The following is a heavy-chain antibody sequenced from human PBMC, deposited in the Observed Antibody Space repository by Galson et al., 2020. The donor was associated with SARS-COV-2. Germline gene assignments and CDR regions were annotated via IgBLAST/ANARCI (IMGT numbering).Heavy chain of an antibody. Sequence: SQTPSLTCTVTGGSISSYYWNWIRRSPGKGLEWIGYIYYSGSPNYNPSLKSRVTISVDTSKNQFSLRLKSVTAADTAVYYCAREGSGGYTPFDYWGQGTLVTVSS. CDR1: GGSISSYY. J-gene: IGHJ4*02. CDR2: IYYSGSP. V-gene: IGHV4-59*01. CDR3: AREGSGGYTPFDY. D-gene: IGHD3-10*01.